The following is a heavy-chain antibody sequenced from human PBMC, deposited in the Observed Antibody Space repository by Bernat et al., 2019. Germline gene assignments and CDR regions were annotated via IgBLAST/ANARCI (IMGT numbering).Heavy chain of an antibody. D-gene: IGHD3-10*01. CDR3: ALVFGGAVFDY. CDR2: IYWDDDK. CDR1: GFSLSTSGVG. Sequence: QITLKESGPTLVKLTQTLTLTCTFSGFSLSTSGVGVGWIRQPPGKALEWPALIYWDDDKRYSPSLKSRLTITKDTSKNQVVLTMTNMDPVDTATYYCALVFGGAVFDYWGQGTLVTVSS. V-gene: IGHV2-5*02. J-gene: IGHJ4*02.